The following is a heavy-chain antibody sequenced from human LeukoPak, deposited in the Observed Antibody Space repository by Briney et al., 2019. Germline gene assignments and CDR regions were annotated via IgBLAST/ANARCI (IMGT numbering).Heavy chain of an antibody. CDR2: IGTAGDI. D-gene: IGHD6-13*01. CDR1: GVTFSSYD. CDR3: ARAGYSSTWYSRYFEP. Sequence: GGSLRLSCAASGVTFSSYDMHWGRQATGKGLEWVSAIGTAGDIYYPGSVKGRFTISRENAKNSLYLQMTRLRAGDTAVYSCARAGYSSTWYSRYFEPSGRSTPVTVSP. J-gene: IGHJ2*01. V-gene: IGHV3-13*01.